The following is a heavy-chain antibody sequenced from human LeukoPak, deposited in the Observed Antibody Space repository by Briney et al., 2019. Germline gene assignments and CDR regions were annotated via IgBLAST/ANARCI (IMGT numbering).Heavy chain of an antibody. CDR1: GFTFSSYA. CDR3: AKDIVVVPAEGWFDY. Sequence: GGSLRLSCAASGFTFSSYAMSWVRQAPGKGLEWVSVISGSGGSTYYADSVKGRFTISRDNSKNTLYLQMNSLRAEDTAVYYCAKDIVVVPAEGWFDYWGQGTLVTVS. D-gene: IGHD2-2*01. CDR2: ISGSGGST. V-gene: IGHV3-23*01. J-gene: IGHJ4*02.